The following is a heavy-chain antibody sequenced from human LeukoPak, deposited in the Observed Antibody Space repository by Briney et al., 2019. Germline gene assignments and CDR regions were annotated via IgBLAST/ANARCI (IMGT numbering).Heavy chain of an antibody. V-gene: IGHV3-21*01. CDR1: GFTFSSYS. J-gene: IGHJ6*02. Sequence: GGSLRLSCAASGFTFSSYSMNWVRQAPGKGLEWVSSISRSTSYIYYADSMKGRFTISRDNAKNSLYLQMNSLRAEDTAVYYCASFHNEQLWNNYYYGMDVWGQGTTVTVSS. CDR3: ASFHNEQLWNNYYYGMDV. CDR2: ISRSTSYI. D-gene: IGHD5-18*01.